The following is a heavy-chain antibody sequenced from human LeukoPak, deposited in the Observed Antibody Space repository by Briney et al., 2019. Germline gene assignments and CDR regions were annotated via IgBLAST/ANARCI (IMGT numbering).Heavy chain of an antibody. Sequence: ASETLSLTCAVSGGSISSSNWWSWVRQPPGKGLEWIGEIYHSGSTNYNPSLKSRVTISVDKSKNQFSLKLSSVTAADTAVYYCARAAYYDFWSGYLGTLDYWGQGTLVTVSS. CDR3: ARAAYYDFWSGYLGTLDY. D-gene: IGHD3-3*01. V-gene: IGHV4-4*02. J-gene: IGHJ4*02. CDR2: IYHSGST. CDR1: GGSISSSNW.